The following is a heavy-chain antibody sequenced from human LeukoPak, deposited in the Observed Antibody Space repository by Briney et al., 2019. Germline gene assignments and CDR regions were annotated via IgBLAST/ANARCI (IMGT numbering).Heavy chain of an antibody. V-gene: IGHV3-53*01. J-gene: IGHJ4*02. CDR1: GFTVSSNS. CDR3: AKDRLGALLYFDS. D-gene: IGHD1-26*01. Sequence: GGSLRLSCTVSGFTVSSNSMSWVRQAPGKGLEWVSFIYSDNTHYSDSVKGRFTISRDNSKNTLYLQMNSLRAEDTAVYYCAKDRLGALLYFDSWGQGTLVTVSS. CDR2: IYSDNT.